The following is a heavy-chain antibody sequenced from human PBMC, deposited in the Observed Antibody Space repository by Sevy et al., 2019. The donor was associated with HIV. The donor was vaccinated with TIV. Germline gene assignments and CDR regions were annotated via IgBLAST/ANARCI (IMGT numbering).Heavy chain of an antibody. CDR3: ARSGTTYYYDSSGYYGFDY. V-gene: IGHV1-69*13. D-gene: IGHD3-22*01. CDR1: GGTFSSYA. Sequence: ASVKVSCKASGGTFSSYAISWVRQAPGQGLEWMGGIIPIFGTANYAQKFQGRVTITAGESTSTAYMELSSLRSEDTAVYYCARSGTTYYYDSSGYYGFDYWGQGTLVTVSS. CDR2: IIPIFGTA. J-gene: IGHJ4*02.